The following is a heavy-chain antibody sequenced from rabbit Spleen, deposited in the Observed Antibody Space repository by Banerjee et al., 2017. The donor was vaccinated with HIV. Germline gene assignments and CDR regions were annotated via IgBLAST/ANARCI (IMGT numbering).Heavy chain of an antibody. D-gene: IGHD8-1*01. CDR2: IDTNDGDT. J-gene: IGHJ6*01. CDR1: GFTISSSYW. CDR3: ARDTGSSFSSYGMDL. Sequence: EEYGGDLVKPEGSLTLTCTASGFTISSSYWICWVRQAPGKGLEWIACIDTNDGDTDYANWPKGRFTISKTSSTTVTLQMTSLTVADTATYFCARDTGSSFSSYGMDLWGPGTLVTVS. V-gene: IGHV1S45*01.